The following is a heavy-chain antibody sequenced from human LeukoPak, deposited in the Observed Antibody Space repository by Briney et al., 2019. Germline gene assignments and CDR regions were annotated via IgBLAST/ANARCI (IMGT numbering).Heavy chain of an antibody. CDR2: VYYTGSA. V-gene: IGHV4-59*08. J-gene: IGHJ6*02. CDR3: ARHSPALHGMDV. Sequence: SETLSLTCTVSGGSISSYYWSWIRQPPGKGLEWIGCVYYTGSAYYNPSLKSRVTISVDTSNNQFSLKLSSVTAADTAVYYCARHSPALHGMDVWGQGATVTVSS. CDR1: GGSISSYY.